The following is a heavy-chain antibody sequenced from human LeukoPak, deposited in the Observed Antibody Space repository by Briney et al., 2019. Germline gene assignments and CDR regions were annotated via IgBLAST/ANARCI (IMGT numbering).Heavy chain of an antibody. V-gene: IGHV4-61*02. CDR3: ARSNYGDLLFDY. J-gene: IGHJ4*02. Sequence: SDTQSLTCTLSGGSISSGSYYWSWIRQPAGKGLEWNGSIYTSGSTNYNPSLKSRVTISVDTSKNQFSLKLSSVTAADTAVYYCARSNYGDLLFDYWGQGTLVTVSS. D-gene: IGHD4-17*01. CDR2: IYTSGST. CDR1: GGSISSGSYY.